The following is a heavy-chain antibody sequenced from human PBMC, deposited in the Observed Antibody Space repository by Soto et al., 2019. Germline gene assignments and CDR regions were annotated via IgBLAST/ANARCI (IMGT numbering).Heavy chain of an antibody. J-gene: IGHJ4*02. CDR2: IYYAGSP. D-gene: IGHD2-21*02. CDR1: GGSISSTGHY. CDR3: ARLMGVVTVDY. Sequence: QLQLQESGPGLVKPSETLSLTCSVSGGSISSTGHYWGWIRQPPGKGLEWIGNIYYAGSPYYNPSLKSRVTLSVDTSKNHFSLALTSVTAADTAVYYCARLMGVVTVDYWGQGALVTVSS. V-gene: IGHV4-39*02.